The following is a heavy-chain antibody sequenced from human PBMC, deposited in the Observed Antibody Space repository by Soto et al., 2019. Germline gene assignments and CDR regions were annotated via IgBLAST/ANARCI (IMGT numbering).Heavy chain of an antibody. Sequence: PGGSLRLSCAASGFTFSSYAMSWVRQAPGKWLEWVSAISGSGGSTYYADSVKGRFTISRDNSKNTLYLQMNSLRAEDTAVYYCAKDVYYYDSSGLPFLDYWGQGXPVTVPS. CDR3: AKDVYYYDSSGLPFLDY. V-gene: IGHV3-23*01. J-gene: IGHJ4*02. CDR2: ISGSGGST. D-gene: IGHD3-22*01. CDR1: GFTFSSYA.